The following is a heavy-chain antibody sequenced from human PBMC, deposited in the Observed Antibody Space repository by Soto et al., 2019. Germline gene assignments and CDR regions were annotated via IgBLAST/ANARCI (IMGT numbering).Heavy chain of an antibody. Sequence: QAQLVQSGAEVKKPGSSVKVSCKASGGTFSSYTISWVRQAPGHGLEWMGRIIPVLGRTNYAQSFQGRVTITAAKSTSTSTRTAYIELISLRSEDTDVYYCARDLGNTAMPSGYWGQGTLVTVSS. J-gene: IGHJ4*02. CDR1: GGTFSSYT. D-gene: IGHD5-18*01. CDR3: ARDLGNTAMPSGY. V-gene: IGHV1-69*08. CDR2: IIPVLGRT.